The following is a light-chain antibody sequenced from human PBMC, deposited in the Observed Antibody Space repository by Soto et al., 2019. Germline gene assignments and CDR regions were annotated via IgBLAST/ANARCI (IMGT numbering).Light chain of an antibody. V-gene: IGKV1-39*01. CDR3: QQSYTNPFS. Sequence: DIQMSKSRCSLSASVGDRVTITCRASQSITSYLNWYQQKPGKAPDLLIHAASSLQSGVPSRFSGSGSATDFTLTTSSLQPEDFETYFCQQSYTNPFSFGPGTKVDIK. J-gene: IGKJ3*01. CDR2: AAS. CDR1: QSITSY.